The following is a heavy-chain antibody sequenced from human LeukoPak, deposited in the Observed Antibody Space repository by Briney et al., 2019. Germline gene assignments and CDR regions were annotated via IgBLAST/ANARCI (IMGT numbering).Heavy chain of an antibody. Sequence: NTGGSLRLSCAASGFSVTDYSISWIRQSPGKGPEWISYVMSGRGSTNYADSVQGRFTISGDNAKNSVALQLDGLRADDTAVYFCTRERRGSYYAFESWGQGTLVTVSS. J-gene: IGHJ4*02. D-gene: IGHD3-10*01. CDR2: VMSGRGST. CDR3: TRERRGSYYAFES. CDR1: GFSVTDYS. V-gene: IGHV3-11*05.